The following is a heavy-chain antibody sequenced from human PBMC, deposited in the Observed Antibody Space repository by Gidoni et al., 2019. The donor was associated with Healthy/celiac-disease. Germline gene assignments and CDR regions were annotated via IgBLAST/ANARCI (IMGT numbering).Heavy chain of an antibody. CDR2: INSDGSGT. D-gene: IGHD6-6*01. Sequence: EVQLVESGGGLVQPGGSLRLSCAASGFTFSSYWMHWVRQAPGKGLVWVSRINSDGSGTSYADSVKGRFTFSRDNAKNTLYLQMNSLRAEDTAVYYCARAGAGSSRSPYGMDVWGQGTTVTVSS. V-gene: IGHV3-74*01. CDR3: ARAGAGSSRSPYGMDV. CDR1: GFTFSSYW. J-gene: IGHJ6*02.